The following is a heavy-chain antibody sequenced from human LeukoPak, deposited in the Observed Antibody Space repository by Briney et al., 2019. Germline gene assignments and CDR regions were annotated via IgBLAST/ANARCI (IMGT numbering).Heavy chain of an antibody. V-gene: IGHV4-4*07. CDR3: ARDRFDDSNGYYYHSYYYMNV. D-gene: IGHD3-22*01. J-gene: IGHJ6*03. CDR1: GGSISSYY. Sequence: SETLSLTCTVSGGSISSYYWSWIRQPAGKGLEWIGRIYTSGSTNYNPSLKSRVTMSVDTSKNQFSLKLSSVTAADTAVYYCARDRFDDSNGYYYHSYYYMNVWGKGTTVTVSS. CDR2: IYTSGST.